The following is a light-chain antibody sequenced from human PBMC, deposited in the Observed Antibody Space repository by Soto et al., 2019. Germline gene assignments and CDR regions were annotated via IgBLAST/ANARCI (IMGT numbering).Light chain of an antibody. CDR1: TSNIGNNF. Sequence: QSVLTQPPSVSAAPGKRVTISCSGSTSNIGNNFVSWYQQLPGTAPKLLIYDNNKRPSGIPGRFSGSKSGTSATLGITGLQPGDEADYFCGTWDSSLSANWVFGGGTKLTVL. CDR2: DNN. J-gene: IGLJ3*02. CDR3: GTWDSSLSANWV. V-gene: IGLV1-51*01.